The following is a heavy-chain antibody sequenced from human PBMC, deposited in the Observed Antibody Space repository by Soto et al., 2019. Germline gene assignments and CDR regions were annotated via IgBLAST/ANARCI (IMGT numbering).Heavy chain of an antibody. CDR2: IYYSGST. CDR1: GGSISSYY. CDR3: ARDRITGFFDY. V-gene: IGHV4-59*01. J-gene: IGHJ4*02. Sequence: ASETLSLTCTVSGGSISSYYWNWIRQPPGKGLEWIGYIYYSGSTNYNPSLKSRVAISVDTSKNQFSLKLSSVTAADTAVYYCARDRITGFFDYWGQGSLVTVS. D-gene: IGHD2-8*02.